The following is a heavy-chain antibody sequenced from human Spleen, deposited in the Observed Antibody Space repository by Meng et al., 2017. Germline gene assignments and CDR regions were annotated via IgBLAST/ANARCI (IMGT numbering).Heavy chain of an antibody. CDR1: GGFFSGYV. CDR3: ARGVMGDF. J-gene: IGHJ4*02. CDR2: INHGGNT. Sequence: QGQREPCGRVLVTPTVTLSTACAVSGGFFSGYVWIWVRQSPSKGLEWIGQINHGGNTKYNPSLKSRVTLSIDTSKNQFSLNMRSVTAADTAVYYCARGVMGDFWGQGALVTVSS. V-gene: IGHV4-34*01.